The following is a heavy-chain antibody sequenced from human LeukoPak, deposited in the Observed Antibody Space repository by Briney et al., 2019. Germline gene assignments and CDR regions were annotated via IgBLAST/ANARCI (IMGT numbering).Heavy chain of an antibody. Sequence: GGSLRLSCAASGFTFSSYAMSWVRQAPGKGLEWISYISTGSSTIYYADSVKGRFTISRDNAKNSLFLQMNSLRDEDTAVYYCARVPGYWGQGTLVTVSS. CDR3: ARVPGY. CDR2: ISTGSSTI. D-gene: IGHD3-10*01. J-gene: IGHJ4*02. CDR1: GFTFSSYA. V-gene: IGHV3-48*02.